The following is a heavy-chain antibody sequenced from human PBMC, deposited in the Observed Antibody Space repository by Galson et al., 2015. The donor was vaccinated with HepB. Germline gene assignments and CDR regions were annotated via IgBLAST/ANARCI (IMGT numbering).Heavy chain of an antibody. CDR2: IIPIFGTA. V-gene: IGHV1-69*13. Sequence: SVKVSCKASGGTFSSYAISWVRQAPGQGLEWMGGIIPIFGTANYAQKFQGRVTITADESTSTAYMELSSLRSEDTAVYYCARGIFSCGALGYCSGGSCYECTNWFDPWGQGTLVTVSS. D-gene: IGHD2-15*01. CDR3: ARGIFSCGALGYCSGGSCYECTNWFDP. J-gene: IGHJ5*02. CDR1: GGTFSSYA.